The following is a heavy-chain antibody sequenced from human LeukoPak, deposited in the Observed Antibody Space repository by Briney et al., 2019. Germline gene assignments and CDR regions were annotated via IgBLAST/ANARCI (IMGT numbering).Heavy chain of an antibody. Sequence: ASVKVSFKASGYTFTSYDINWVRQATGQGLEWMGWMNPNSGNTGYAQKFQGRVTMTRNTSISTAYMELSSLRSEDTAVYYCARGPLWWRRGNWFDPWGQGTLVTVSS. V-gene: IGHV1-8*01. J-gene: IGHJ5*02. CDR3: ARGPLWWRRGNWFDP. CDR2: MNPNSGNT. CDR1: GYTFTSYD. D-gene: IGHD2-21*02.